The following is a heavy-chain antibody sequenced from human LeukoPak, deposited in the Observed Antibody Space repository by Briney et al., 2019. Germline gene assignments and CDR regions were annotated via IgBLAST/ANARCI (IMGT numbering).Heavy chain of an antibody. CDR2: IRGSGGST. CDR1: GFTFSSYA. CDR3: AKEAYDFWSGDNWFDP. D-gene: IGHD3-3*01. J-gene: IGHJ5*02. V-gene: IGHV3-23*01. Sequence: GGSLRLSCAASGFTFSSYAMSWVRQAPGKGLEWVSAIRGSGGSTYYADSVKGRFTISRDNSKNTLYLQMNSLRAEDTAVYYCAKEAYDFWSGDNWFDPWGQGTLVTVSS.